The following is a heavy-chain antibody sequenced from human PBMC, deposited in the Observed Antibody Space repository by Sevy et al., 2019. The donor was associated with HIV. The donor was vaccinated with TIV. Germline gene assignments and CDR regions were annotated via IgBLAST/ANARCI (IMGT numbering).Heavy chain of an antibody. D-gene: IGHD2-21*01. Sequence: GGSLRLSCAASGFTFSSYDMHWVRQATGKGLEWVSAIGTAGDTYYPGSVKGRFTISRENAKNSLYLQMNSLRAGDTAVYYCARGSDRYSPNDAFDIWGQGTMVTVSS. V-gene: IGHV3-13*01. CDR3: ARGSDRYSPNDAFDI. J-gene: IGHJ3*02. CDR2: IGTAGDT. CDR1: GFTFSSYD.